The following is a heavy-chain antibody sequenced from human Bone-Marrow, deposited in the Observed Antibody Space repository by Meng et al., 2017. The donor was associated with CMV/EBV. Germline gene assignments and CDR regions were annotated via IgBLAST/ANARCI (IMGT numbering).Heavy chain of an antibody. CDR3: ARDYGNWYFDL. CDR1: GFTFSSYW. Sequence: GGSLRLSCAASGFTFSSYWMSWVRQAPGKGLEWVSVIYSGGSTYYADSVKGRFTISRDNSKNTLYLQMNSLRTEDTAVYYCARDYGNWYFDLWGRGTLVTVSS. CDR2: IYSGGST. V-gene: IGHV3-66*02. D-gene: IGHD3-16*01. J-gene: IGHJ2*01.